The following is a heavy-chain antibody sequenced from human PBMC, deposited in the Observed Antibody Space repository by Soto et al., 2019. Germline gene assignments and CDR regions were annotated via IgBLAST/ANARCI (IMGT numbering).Heavy chain of an antibody. CDR2: IIPIFGTA. CDR3: ARHIIAAAVHYYYGMDV. D-gene: IGHD6-13*01. J-gene: IGHJ6*02. CDR1: GGTFSSYA. Sequence: SVKVSCKASGGTFSSYAISWVRQAPGQGLEWMGGIIPIFGTANYAQKFQGRVTITADESTSTAYMELSSLRSEDTAVYYCARHIIAAAVHYYYGMDVWGQGTTVTVSS. V-gene: IGHV1-69*13.